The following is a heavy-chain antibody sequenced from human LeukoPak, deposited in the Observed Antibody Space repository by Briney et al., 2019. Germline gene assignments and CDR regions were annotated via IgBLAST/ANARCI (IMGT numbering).Heavy chain of an antibody. J-gene: IGHJ3*02. CDR2: IYHTGSN. V-gene: IGHV4-61*08. CDR1: GGSVSSADYY. D-gene: IGHD4-17*01. CDR3: ARKATTGPTKAAFDI. Sequence: SETLSLTCTVSGGSVSSADYYWSWIRHPPGKALEWIGYIYHTGSNNYKYSLKSRVTISLDPSENRFSLKLSSVTAADTAVYYCARKATTGPTKAAFDIWGQGTMVTVSS.